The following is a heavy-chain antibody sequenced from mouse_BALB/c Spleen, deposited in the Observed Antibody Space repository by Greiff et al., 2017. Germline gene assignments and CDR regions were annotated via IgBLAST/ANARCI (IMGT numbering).Heavy chain of an antibody. J-gene: IGHJ2*01. V-gene: IGHV2-9-2*01. D-gene: IGHD2-1*01. CDR1: GFSLTSYD. CDR3: VRDRGGNYDY. Sequence: VKLMESGPGLVAPSQSLSITCTVSGFSLTSYDISWIRQPPGKGLEWLGVIWTGGGTNYNSAFMSRLSISKDNSKSQVFLKMNSLQTDDTAIFYCVRDRGGNYDYWGQGTTLTVSS. CDR2: IWTGGGT.